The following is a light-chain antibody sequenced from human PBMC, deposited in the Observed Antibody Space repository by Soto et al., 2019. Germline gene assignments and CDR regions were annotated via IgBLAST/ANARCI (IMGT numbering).Light chain of an antibody. J-gene: IGLJ3*02. Sequence: QSALTQPPSASGSPGQSVTISCTGTSSDVGAYNYVSWYQQYPGKAPKLMIYEVTKRPSGVPDRFSGSKSGKTAFLTVSGLQPDDEADYYCTSYAGSNIWVFGGGTKLTVL. CDR1: SSDVGAYNY. CDR2: EVT. CDR3: TSYAGSNIWV. V-gene: IGLV2-8*01.